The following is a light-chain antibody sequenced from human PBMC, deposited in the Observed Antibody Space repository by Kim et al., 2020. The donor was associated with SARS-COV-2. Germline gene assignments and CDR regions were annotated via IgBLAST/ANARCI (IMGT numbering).Light chain of an antibody. CDR1: SSNIGSNY. CDR2: SNN. CDR3: AAWDDSLSGQV. V-gene: IGLV1-47*01. J-gene: IGLJ3*02. Sequence: GQRVTISCSGSSSNIGSNYVYWYQQLPGTAPKLLIYSNNQRTSGGPDRFSGSKSGTSASLAISGLRSEDEADYYCAAWDDSLSGQVFGGGTQLSVL.